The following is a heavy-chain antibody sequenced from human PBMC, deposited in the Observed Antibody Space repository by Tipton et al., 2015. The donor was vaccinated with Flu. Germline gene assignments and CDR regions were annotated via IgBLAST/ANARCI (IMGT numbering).Heavy chain of an antibody. Sequence: TLSLTCTVSGYFISSGYYWGWIRQSPGTGLQWIATIIQSGNAYYNPSLRSRVTISVDTTKNLFSLNLSSVTATDTAVYYCARASNSGREHTFDIWGRGTVVTVSS. D-gene: IGHD1-26*01. V-gene: IGHV4-38-2*02. CDR3: ARASNSGREHTFDI. J-gene: IGHJ3*02. CDR1: GYFISSGYY. CDR2: IIQSGNA.